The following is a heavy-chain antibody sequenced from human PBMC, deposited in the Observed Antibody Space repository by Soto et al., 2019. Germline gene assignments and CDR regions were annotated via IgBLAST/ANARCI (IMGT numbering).Heavy chain of an antibody. D-gene: IGHD7-27*01. CDR1: GGSNITYY. Sequence: SEPLSLTCNVSGGSNITYYWSWIRQSPGKGLEWIGYVYYTGDTNYNPSLKSRVTISVDPSKSQFSLKLNSVTAADTAVYFCVRLGASRTLVWGQGTMVS. CDR3: VRLGASRTLV. CDR2: VYYTGDT. J-gene: IGHJ3*01. V-gene: IGHV4-59*01.